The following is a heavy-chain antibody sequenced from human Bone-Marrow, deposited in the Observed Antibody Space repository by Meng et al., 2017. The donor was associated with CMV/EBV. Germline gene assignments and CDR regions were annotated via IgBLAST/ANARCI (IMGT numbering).Heavy chain of an antibody. J-gene: IGHJ5*02. CDR1: GFTFSSYA. D-gene: IGHD6-19*01. CDR2: ISYDGSNK. V-gene: IGHV3-30*04. CDR3: ARDFELAGTGRFDP. Sequence: ASGFTFSSYAMHWVRQAPGKGLEWVAVISYDGSNKYYADSVKGRFTISRDNSKNTLYLQMSSLRAEDTAVYYCARDFELAGTGRFDPWGQGTLVTVSS.